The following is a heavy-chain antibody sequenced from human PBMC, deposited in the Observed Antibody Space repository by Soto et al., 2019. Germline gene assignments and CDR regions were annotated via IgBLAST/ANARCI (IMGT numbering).Heavy chain of an antibody. J-gene: IGHJ4*02. D-gene: IGHD5-18*01. CDR2: INPNSGGT. V-gene: IGHV1-2*02. Sequence: ASVKVSCKASGYTFTGYYMHWVRQAPGEGLEWMGWINPNSGGTNYAQKFQGRVTMTRDTSISTAYMELSRLRSDDTAVYYCARVRYSYGSLPPGYWRQGTLVSVSS. CDR3: ARVRYSYGSLPPGY. CDR1: GYTFTGYY.